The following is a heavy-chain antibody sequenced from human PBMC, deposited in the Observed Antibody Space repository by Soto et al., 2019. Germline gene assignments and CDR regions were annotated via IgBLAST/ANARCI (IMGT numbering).Heavy chain of an antibody. D-gene: IGHD2-21*01. J-gene: IGHJ6*02. CDR1: GFMFSSSW. V-gene: IGHV3-7*03. CDR2: IKADGSEL. Sequence: EVQLVESGGGLVLPGGSPRLSCAASGFMFSSSWMTWVRQAPGKGLEWVANIKADGSELYYADSVKGRFTISRDNARNSLYLQMSSLRAEDTAVYYCARESLLKSIPIYRYFYYAMDVWGQGTTVIVSS. CDR3: ARESLLKSIPIYRYFYYAMDV.